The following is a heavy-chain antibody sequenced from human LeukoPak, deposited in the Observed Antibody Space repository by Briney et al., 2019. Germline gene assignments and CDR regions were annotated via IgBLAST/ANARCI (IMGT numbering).Heavy chain of an antibody. Sequence: GGSLRLSCAASGFTFSSYSMNWVRQAPGKGLEWVSSISSSSSYIYYADSVKGRFTISRDNAKNSLYLQMNSLRAEDTAVYYCAGETGAVASDAFDIWGRGTMVTVSS. J-gene: IGHJ3*02. D-gene: IGHD6-19*01. CDR2: ISSSSSYI. CDR1: GFTFSSYS. V-gene: IGHV3-21*01. CDR3: AGETGAVASDAFDI.